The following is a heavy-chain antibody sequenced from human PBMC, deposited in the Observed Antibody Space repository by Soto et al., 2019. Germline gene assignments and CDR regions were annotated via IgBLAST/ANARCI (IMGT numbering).Heavy chain of an antibody. Sequence: QVQLQESGPGLVKPSGTLSLTCDVSGGVVSSINWWSWVRQPPGKTLEWIGEVFHSGTTNYNPSLKSGVTMSVDKSKNQLSLKLSSVTAADTAVYYCARGGGTYSTSYGMDVWGQGTTVIVSS. CDR3: ARGGGTYSTSYGMDV. V-gene: IGHV4-4*02. J-gene: IGHJ6*02. CDR1: GGVVSSINW. D-gene: IGHD5-18*01. CDR2: VFHSGTT.